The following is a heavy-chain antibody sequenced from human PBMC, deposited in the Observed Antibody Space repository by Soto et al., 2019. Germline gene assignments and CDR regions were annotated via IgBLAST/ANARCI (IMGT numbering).Heavy chain of an antibody. CDR1: GGSISSGGYY. CDR2: IYYSGST. Sequence: QVQLQESGPGLVKPSQTLSLTCTVSGGSISSGGYYWSWIRQHPGKGLEWIGYIYYSGSTYYNPSLKSRVTISVDTSKNQFSLKLSSVTAADTAVYYCARDQSGLLTGQWGPYYYYGMDVWGQGTTVTVSS. J-gene: IGHJ6*02. CDR3: ARDQSGLLTGQWGPYYYYGMDV. V-gene: IGHV4-31*03. D-gene: IGHD3-9*01.